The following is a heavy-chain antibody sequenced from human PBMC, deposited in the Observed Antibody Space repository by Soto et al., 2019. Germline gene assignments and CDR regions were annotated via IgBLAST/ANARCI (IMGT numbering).Heavy chain of an antibody. V-gene: IGHV3-7*03. CDR1: GFTFSSYW. Sequence: GGSMRLSCAASGFTFSSYWMSWVRQSPGKGLEWVANIKKDGSEKYYVDSVKGRFTVSRDNAKKSLYLQMDSLRVEDTAVYYFASRLPEDVYYGVLDYWGQGNLGTVSS. CDR3: ASRLPEDVYYGVLDY. J-gene: IGHJ4*02. D-gene: IGHD1-26*01. CDR2: IKKDGSEK.